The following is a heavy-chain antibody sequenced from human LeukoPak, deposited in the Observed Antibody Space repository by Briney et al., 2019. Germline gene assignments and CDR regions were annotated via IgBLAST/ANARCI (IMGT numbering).Heavy chain of an antibody. V-gene: IGHV3-48*01. CDR3: ARGHDYRHDP. CDR1: GFSFSSVP. D-gene: IGHD4-11*01. J-gene: IGHJ5*02. Sequence: PGGSLRLSCAASGFSFSSVPMNWVRQAPGKGLEWVSHIRSSSDTITYADSVKGRFTISRDNAKNSLYLQMNSLRGEDTAVYYCARGHDYRHDPWGQGTLVTVSS. CDR2: IRSSSDTI.